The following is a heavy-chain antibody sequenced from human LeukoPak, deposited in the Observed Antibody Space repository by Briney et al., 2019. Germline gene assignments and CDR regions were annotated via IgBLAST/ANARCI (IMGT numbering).Heavy chain of an antibody. CDR3: ARHTRRGYGDAFDI. CDR2: ISQSGRT. V-gene: IGHV4-34*01. J-gene: IGHJ3*02. Sequence: SETLSLTCAVYGGSFNDFYGSWIRQSPGKGLEWIGEISQSGRTNYNPSLRSRVTISIDTSKNQFSLKLNSVTAADTAVYYCARHTRRGYGDAFDIWGQGTMVTVSS. CDR1: GGSFNDFY. D-gene: IGHD1-1*01.